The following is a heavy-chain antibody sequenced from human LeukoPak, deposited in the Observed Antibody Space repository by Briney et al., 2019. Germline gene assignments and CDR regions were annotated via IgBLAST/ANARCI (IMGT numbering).Heavy chain of an antibody. Sequence: GGSLRLSCVVSGFTFSTYAMSWVRQAPGKGLEWVSAISSSGNITYYADSVKGRFTISRDNSKNTLYLQMNSLRAEDTAVYYCARGSVAVALIDYWGQGTLVTVSS. CDR3: ARGSVAVALIDY. J-gene: IGHJ4*02. D-gene: IGHD6-19*01. CDR2: ISSSGNIT. V-gene: IGHV3-23*01. CDR1: GFTFSTYA.